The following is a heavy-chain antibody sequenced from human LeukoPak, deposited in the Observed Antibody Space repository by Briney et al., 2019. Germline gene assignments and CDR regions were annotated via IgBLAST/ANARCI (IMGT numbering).Heavy chain of an antibody. CDR2: IRRRAYGGAA. Sequence: GGSLRLSCTTSGFAFDDFAMSWVRQPAGKGLEWVGFIRRRAYGGAAEYAASVKGRFIISRDDPKGIAYLQMNSLKTEDTAVYYCSRNGLVDFDYWGQGSRVIVSP. J-gene: IGHJ4*02. V-gene: IGHV3-49*04. CDR1: GFAFDDFA. CDR3: SRNGLVDFDY.